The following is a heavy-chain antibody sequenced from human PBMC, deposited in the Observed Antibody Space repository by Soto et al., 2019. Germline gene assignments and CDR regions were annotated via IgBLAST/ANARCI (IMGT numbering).Heavy chain of an antibody. CDR2: IYHSGST. J-gene: IGHJ1*01. Sequence: QVQLQESGPGLVKPSGTLSLTCAVSGGSISSSNWWSWVRQPPGKGLEWIGEIYHSGSTNYNPSLKSRVTISVDKSKNQFSLKLSSVTAADTAVYYCAGVLREGYYGSGQEYFQHWGQGTLVTVSS. CDR1: GGSISSSNW. D-gene: IGHD3-10*01. CDR3: AGVLREGYYGSGQEYFQH. V-gene: IGHV4-4*02.